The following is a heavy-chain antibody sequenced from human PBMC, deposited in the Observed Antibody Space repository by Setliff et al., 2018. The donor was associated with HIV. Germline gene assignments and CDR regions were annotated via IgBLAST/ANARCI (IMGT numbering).Heavy chain of an antibody. CDR1: DASINSNNYY. D-gene: IGHD3-10*01. J-gene: IGHJ5*02. V-gene: IGHV4-39*01. Sequence: SETLSLTCSISDASINSNNYYWVWIRQPPGKGLEWIGSLYTSGSTKYNPALKSRVTISVDPSKNQFSLKVSSVTATDTAVYYCARHLSPYDSGSQEPNWFDPWGQGTLVTVSS. CDR3: ARHLSPYDSGSQEPNWFDP. CDR2: LYTSGST.